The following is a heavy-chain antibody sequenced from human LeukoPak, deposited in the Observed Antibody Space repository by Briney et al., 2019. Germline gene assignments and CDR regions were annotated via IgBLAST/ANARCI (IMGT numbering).Heavy chain of an antibody. CDR1: GFTFTSYG. Sequence: GGTLRLSCEASGFTFTSYGMSWVRQAPGKGLEWVSAISGSGGSTYYADSVKGRFTVSRDNFKNTLFLQVNSLRAEDTAVYYCAKVSDYSYYYYMDVWGKGTTVTVSS. CDR2: ISGSGGST. V-gene: IGHV3-23*01. J-gene: IGHJ6*03. CDR3: AKVSDYSYYYYMDV.